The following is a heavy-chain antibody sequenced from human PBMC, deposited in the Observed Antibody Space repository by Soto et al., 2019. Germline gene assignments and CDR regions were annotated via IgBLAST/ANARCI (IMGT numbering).Heavy chain of an antibody. V-gene: IGHV1-69*04. D-gene: IGHD2-2*01. Sequence: SVKVSCKASGGTFSSYTISWVRQAPGQGLEWMGRIIPILGIANYAQKFQGRVTITADKSTSTAYMELSSLRSEDTAVYYCARDEGDCSSTSGYPYYYYYGMDVWG. CDR1: GGTFSSYT. CDR2: IIPILGIA. J-gene: IGHJ6*02. CDR3: ARDEGDCSSTSGYPYYYYYGMDV.